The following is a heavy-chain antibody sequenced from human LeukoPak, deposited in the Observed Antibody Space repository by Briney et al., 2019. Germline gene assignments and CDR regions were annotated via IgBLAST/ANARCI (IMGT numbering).Heavy chain of an antibody. CDR3: ARDLGIQLWLPPFDY. Sequence: SETLSLTCTVSGGSISSYYWSWIRQPPGKGLEWIGYIYYSGSTNYNPSLKSRVTISVDTSKNQFSLKLSSVTAADTAVYYCARDLGIQLWLPPFDYWGQGTLVTVSS. J-gene: IGHJ4*02. CDR2: IYYSGST. D-gene: IGHD5-18*01. V-gene: IGHV4-59*01. CDR1: GGSISSYY.